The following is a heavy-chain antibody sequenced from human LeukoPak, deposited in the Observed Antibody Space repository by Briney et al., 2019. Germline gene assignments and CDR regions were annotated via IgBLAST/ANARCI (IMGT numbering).Heavy chain of an antibody. J-gene: IGHJ4*02. Sequence: SETLSLTCTVSGGSMSSYYWSWIRQPPGKGLEWIGYIYYSGSTNYNPSLKSRVTISVDTSKNQFSLKLSSVTAADTAVYYCARRDDFWALDYWGQGTLVTVSS. D-gene: IGHD3-3*01. CDR1: GGSMSSYY. CDR2: IYYSGST. V-gene: IGHV4-59*01. CDR3: ARRDDFWALDY.